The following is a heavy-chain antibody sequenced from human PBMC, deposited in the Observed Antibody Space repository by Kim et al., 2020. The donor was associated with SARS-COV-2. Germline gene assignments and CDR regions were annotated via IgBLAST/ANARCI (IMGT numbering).Heavy chain of an antibody. D-gene: IGHD1-26*01. Sequence: LKSRVTISVDTSKNQFSLKLSSVTAADTAVYYCASATPYSGSYRDAFDIWGQGTMVTVSS. CDR3: ASATPYSGSYRDAFDI. V-gene: IGHV4-30-2*04. J-gene: IGHJ3*02.